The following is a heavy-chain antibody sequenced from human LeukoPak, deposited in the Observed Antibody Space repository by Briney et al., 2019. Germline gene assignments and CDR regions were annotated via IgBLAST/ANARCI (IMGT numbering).Heavy chain of an antibody. J-gene: IGHJ6*02. Sequence: ASVKVSCKASGYTFTGYYMHWVRQAPGQGLEWMGWINPNSGGTNYAQKFQGWVTMTRDTSISTAYMELSRLRSDDTAVYYCARGVCSGGSCYSPYYYYGMDVWGQGTTDTVSS. V-gene: IGHV1-2*04. CDR3: ARGVCSGGSCYSPYYYYGMDV. CDR2: INPNSGGT. CDR1: GYTFTGYY. D-gene: IGHD2-15*01.